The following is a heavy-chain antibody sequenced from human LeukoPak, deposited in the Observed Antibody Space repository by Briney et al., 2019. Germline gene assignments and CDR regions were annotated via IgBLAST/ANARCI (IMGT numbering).Heavy chain of an antibody. V-gene: IGHV1-69*13. CDR2: IIPIFGTA. Sequence: GASVKLSCKASGYAFLNYGISWVRQAPGQGLEWMGGIIPIFGTANYAQKFQGRVTITPDESTSTAYMELSSLRSEDTAVYYCARDRSSRYSSSWSLDYWGQGTLVGV. CDR1: GYAFLNYG. J-gene: IGHJ4*02. D-gene: IGHD6-13*01. CDR3: ARDRSSRYSSSWSLDY.